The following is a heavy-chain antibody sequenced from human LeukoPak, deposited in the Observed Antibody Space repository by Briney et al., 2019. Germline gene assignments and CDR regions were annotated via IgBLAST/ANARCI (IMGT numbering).Heavy chain of an antibody. CDR3: AKCEEGDYYYGMDV. Sequence: PSETLSLTCTVSGGSISSSSYYWGWIRQPPGKGLEWIGSIYYSGSTYYNPSLKSRVTISVDTSKNQFSLKLSSVTAEDTAVYYCAKCEEGDYYYGMDVWGQGTTVTVSS. V-gene: IGHV4-39*07. CDR1: GGSISSSSYY. CDR2: IYYSGST. J-gene: IGHJ6*02.